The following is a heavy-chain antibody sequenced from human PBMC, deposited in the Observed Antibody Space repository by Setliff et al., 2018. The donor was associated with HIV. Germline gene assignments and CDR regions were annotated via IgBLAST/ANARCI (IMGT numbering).Heavy chain of an antibody. J-gene: IGHJ4*02. CDR3: ARDLLGSSSLVDY. Sequence: PSETLSLTCIVSGVSTISSSSSYYWGWIRQPPGRGLEWIGNIYHSGSTYYNASLKSRVIISLDTSKNQISLKLNSVTAADTAVYYCARDLLGSSSLVDYWGQGTLVTVSS. CDR2: IYHSGST. CDR1: GVSTISSSSSYY. V-gene: IGHV4-38-2*02. D-gene: IGHD6-6*01.